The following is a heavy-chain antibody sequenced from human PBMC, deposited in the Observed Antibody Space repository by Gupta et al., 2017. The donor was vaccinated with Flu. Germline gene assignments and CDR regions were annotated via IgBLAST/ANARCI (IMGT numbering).Heavy chain of an antibody. CDR3: ATDPTEVYCSSTSFYGGMDV. CDR2: VDTEDGET. Sequence: EVQLVPSGAEVKKPGATVKISCKVSGYTFTDYSMHWVQQAPGKGLEWMGLVDTEDGETIYAEKFQGRVTITADTSTDTAYMELSILTSEDTAVYYCATDPTEVYCSSTSFYGGMDVWVQGTTVTVSS. J-gene: IGHJ6*02. V-gene: IGHV1-69-2*01. CDR1: GYTFTDYS. D-gene: IGHD2-2*01.